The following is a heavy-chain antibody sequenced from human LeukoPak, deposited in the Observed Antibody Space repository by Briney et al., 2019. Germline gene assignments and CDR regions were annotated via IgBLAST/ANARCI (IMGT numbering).Heavy chain of an antibody. CDR2: INLNSGDT. CDR1: GYTFTDYY. D-gene: IGHD3-10*01. CDR3: ARVADYGSGSHLFDY. J-gene: IGHJ4*02. Sequence: ASVKVSCKASGYTFTDYYIHWVRQAPGQGLEWMGWINLNSGDTYYAQRFQGRVTMTADTSTTTAYMELRSLRSADTAVYYCARVADYGSGSHLFDYWGQGTLVAVSS. V-gene: IGHV1-2*02.